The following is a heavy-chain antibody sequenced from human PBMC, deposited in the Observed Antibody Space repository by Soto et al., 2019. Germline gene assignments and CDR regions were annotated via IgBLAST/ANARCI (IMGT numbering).Heavy chain of an antibody. CDR2: ISAYNGNT. Sequence: QVQLVQSGAEVKKPGASVKVSCKASGYTFTSYGISWVRQAPGQGLEWMGWISAYNGNTNYAEKLQGRFTMTTEKSTSTAYMELRSLRSDDTAVYYCAGGGYYYDSSGHGPVQHWGQGTLVTVSS. CDR1: GYTFTSYG. CDR3: AGGGYYYDSSGHGPVQH. V-gene: IGHV1-18*01. J-gene: IGHJ1*01. D-gene: IGHD3-22*01.